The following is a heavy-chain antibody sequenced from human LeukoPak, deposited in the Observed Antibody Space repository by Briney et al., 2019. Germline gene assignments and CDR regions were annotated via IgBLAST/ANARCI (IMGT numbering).Heavy chain of an antibody. CDR1: GYNLMDHA. V-gene: IGHV1-2*02. D-gene: IGHD3-10*01. CDR3: ARANMVRGVGLFFDRNWFDP. CDR2: INPNSGGT. Sequence: GASVKVSCKASGYNLMDHALHWVRQAPGQGLEWMGWINPNSGGTNYAQKFQGRVTMTRDTSISTAYMELSGLRSDDTAVYYCARANMVRGVGLFFDRNWFDPWGQGTLVTVSS. J-gene: IGHJ5*02.